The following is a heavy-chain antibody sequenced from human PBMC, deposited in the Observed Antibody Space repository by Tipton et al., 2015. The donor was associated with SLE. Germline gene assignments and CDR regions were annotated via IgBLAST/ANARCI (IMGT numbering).Heavy chain of an antibody. D-gene: IGHD4-17*01. J-gene: IGHJ2*01. Sequence: SLRLSCAASGFAASSNYMSWVRQAPGKGLEWVSVIYSGGSTYYADSVKGRFTISRDNSKNTLYLQMNSLRAEDTAVYYCARARYGDYLGNWSFDLWGRGTLVTVSS. CDR2: IYSGGST. CDR1: GFAASSNY. CDR3: ARARYGDYLGNWSFDL. V-gene: IGHV3-53*05.